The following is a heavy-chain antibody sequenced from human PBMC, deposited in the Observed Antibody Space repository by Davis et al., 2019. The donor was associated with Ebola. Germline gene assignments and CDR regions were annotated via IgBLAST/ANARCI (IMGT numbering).Heavy chain of an antibody. D-gene: IGHD2-15*01. Sequence: PGGSLRLSCAASGFTFSSYTMNWVRQAPGKGLEWVSSISSSGSTINYADSVKGRFTISRDNAKNSLYLQMNSLRDEDTAVYYCARSYCSGGSCYQDYFDYWGQGTLVTVSS. CDR2: ISSSGSTI. CDR3: ARSYCSGGSCYQDYFDY. J-gene: IGHJ4*02. CDR1: GFTFSSYT. V-gene: IGHV3-48*02.